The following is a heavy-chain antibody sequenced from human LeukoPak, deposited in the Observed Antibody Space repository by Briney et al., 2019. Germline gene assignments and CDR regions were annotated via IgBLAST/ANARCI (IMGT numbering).Heavy chain of an antibody. Sequence: GGSLRLSCAASGFTVSSNYMSWVRQAPGKGLEWVSAISGSGGSTYYADSVKGRFTISRDNSKNTLYLQMNSLRVEDTAVYYCAKGYGWEASYYYYYMDVWGKGTTVTISS. J-gene: IGHJ6*03. CDR2: ISGSGGST. CDR3: AKGYGWEASYYYYYMDV. D-gene: IGHD2-8*02. V-gene: IGHV3-23*01. CDR1: GFTVSSNY.